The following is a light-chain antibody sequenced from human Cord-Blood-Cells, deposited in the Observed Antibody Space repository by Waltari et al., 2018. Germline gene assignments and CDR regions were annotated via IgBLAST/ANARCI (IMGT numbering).Light chain of an antibody. CDR3: CSYAGSSTWV. CDR1: YSAVRSYYL. CDR2: EGS. Sequence: SPLTLPASLPVSPGESLTISCTGTYSAVRSYYLVSWYQQDPGKATKLLVYEGSKRPLGVSNRFSGSKSGNTASLTISGLQAEDEADYYCCSYAGSSTWVFGGGTKLTVL. J-gene: IGLJ2*01. V-gene: IGLV2-23*01.